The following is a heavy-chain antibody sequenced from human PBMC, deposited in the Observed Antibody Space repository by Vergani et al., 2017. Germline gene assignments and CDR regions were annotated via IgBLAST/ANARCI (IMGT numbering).Heavy chain of an antibody. CDR2: IYYSGST. CDR3: ARGRTFWXFDL. J-gene: IGHJ2*01. V-gene: IGHV4-59*01. Sequence: QVQLQESGPGLVKPSETLSLTCTVSGGSISSYYWSWIRQPPGKGLEWIGYIYYSGSTTYNPSLKSRVTISVDTSKNQFSLKLSSVTAADTAVYYCARGRTFWXFDLCGRGTLVTVSS. CDR1: GGSISSYY.